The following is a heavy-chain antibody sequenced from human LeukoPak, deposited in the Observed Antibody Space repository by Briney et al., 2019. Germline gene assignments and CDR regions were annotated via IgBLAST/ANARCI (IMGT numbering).Heavy chain of an antibody. V-gene: IGHV3-30-3*01. CDR1: GFTFSSYA. CDR3: AIDRCGGDCYTNPDY. D-gene: IGHD2-21*02. J-gene: IGHJ4*02. CDR2: ISYDGSNK. Sequence: GGSLRLSCAASGFTFSSYAMHWVRQAPGKGLEWVAVISYDGSNKYYADSVKGRFTISRDNSKNTLYLQMNSLRAEDTAVYYCAIDRCGGDCYTNPDYWGQGTLVTVSS.